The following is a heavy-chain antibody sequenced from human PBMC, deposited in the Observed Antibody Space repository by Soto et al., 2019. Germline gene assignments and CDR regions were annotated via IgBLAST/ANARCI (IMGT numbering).Heavy chain of an antibody. CDR2: INYSGST. Sequence: SETLSLTCSVSGGSISSSNYYWGWVRQPPGKGLEWIGSINYSGSTNYNPSLKSRVTISVDTSKNLFSLKVSSLTAADTAVYYCARHKAAAGKAFDYWGQGTLVTVSS. CDR1: GGSISSSNYY. D-gene: IGHD6-13*01. J-gene: IGHJ4*02. CDR3: ARHKAAAGKAFDY. V-gene: IGHV4-39*01.